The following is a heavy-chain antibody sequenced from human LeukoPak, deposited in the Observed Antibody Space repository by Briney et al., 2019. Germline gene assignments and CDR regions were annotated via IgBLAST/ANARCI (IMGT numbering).Heavy chain of an antibody. Sequence: GGSLRLSCAVSGFTFSDHYMDWVRQAPGKGLEWVGRSRNKADSYTTEYAASVKGRFTILRDDSKNSLYLQMNYLKTEDTAVYYCARGGLYGGSSAFDFWGQGTLVTVSS. J-gene: IGHJ4*02. CDR3: ARGGLYGGSSAFDF. V-gene: IGHV3-72*01. CDR1: GFTFSDHY. D-gene: IGHD4-23*01. CDR2: SRNKADSYTT.